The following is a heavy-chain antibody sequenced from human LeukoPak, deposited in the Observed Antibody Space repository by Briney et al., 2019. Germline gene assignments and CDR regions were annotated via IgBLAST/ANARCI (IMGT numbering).Heavy chain of an antibody. CDR3: ASQSSWYYFDY. CDR1: GFTFSSYA. J-gene: IGHJ4*02. CDR2: ISGGGGST. Sequence: PGGSLRLSCAASGFTFSSYAMSWVRQAPGKGLEWVSAISGGGGSTYYADSVKGRFTVSRDSSKNTLFLRMNSLRAEDTAVYYCASQSSWYYFDYWGQGTLVTVSS. V-gene: IGHV3-23*01. D-gene: IGHD6-13*01.